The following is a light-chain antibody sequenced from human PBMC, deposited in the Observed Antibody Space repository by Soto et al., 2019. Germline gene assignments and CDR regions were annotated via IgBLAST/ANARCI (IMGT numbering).Light chain of an antibody. Sequence: EIVLTQSPGTLSLSPGERATLSCRASQSVSSSYLAWYQQKPGQAPRLLIYGASSRATGIPDRFSGSGSGTDFTLTISRLEPEAFAVYYCQQFDTSPPSTFGQGTRLEMK. CDR2: GAS. V-gene: IGKV3-20*01. J-gene: IGKJ5*01. CDR3: QQFDTSPPST. CDR1: QSVSSSY.